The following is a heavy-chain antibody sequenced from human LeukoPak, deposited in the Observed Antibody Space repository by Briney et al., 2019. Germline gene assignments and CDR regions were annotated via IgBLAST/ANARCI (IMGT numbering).Heavy chain of an antibody. J-gene: IGHJ6*02. CDR2: VHRSGNT. D-gene: IGHD3/OR15-3a*01. Sequence: KPSETLSLTCSVSGGSISTYYWSWLRQPAGKGLGWIGRVHRSGNTNYNPSLQSRVTLSVDTSKNQISLRLRLVTAVDTAVYYCARDDFGYSVHYGMDVWGQGTAVTVSS. CDR1: GGSISTYY. V-gene: IGHV4-4*07. CDR3: ARDDFGYSVHYGMDV.